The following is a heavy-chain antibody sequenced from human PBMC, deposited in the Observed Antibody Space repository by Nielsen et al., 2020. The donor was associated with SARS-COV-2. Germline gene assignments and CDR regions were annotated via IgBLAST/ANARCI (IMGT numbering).Heavy chain of an antibody. V-gene: IGHV3-20*01. CDR3: AKLGYDFWSGDLNHQDY. D-gene: IGHD3-3*01. CDR2: INWNGGST. CDR1: GFTFDDYG. Sequence: GESLKISCAASGFTFDDYGMSWVRQAPGKGLEWGSGINWNGGSTGYADSVKGRFTISRDNAKNSLYLQMNSLRAEDTALYHCAKLGYDFWSGDLNHQDYWGQGTLVTVSS. J-gene: IGHJ4*02.